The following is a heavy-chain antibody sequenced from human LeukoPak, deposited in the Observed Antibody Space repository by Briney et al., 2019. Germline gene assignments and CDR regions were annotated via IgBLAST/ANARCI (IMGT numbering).Heavy chain of an antibody. CDR1: GFTFDDYA. J-gene: IGHJ4*02. D-gene: IGHD2-2*01. V-gene: IGHV3-9*01. Sequence: GGSLRLSCAASGFTFDDYAMHWVRQAPGKGLEWVSGISWNSGSIGYADSVKGRFTISRDNAKNSLYLQMNSLRAEDTAVYYCAKEGCSSTSCYDYWGQGTLVTVSS. CDR3: AKEGCSSTSCYDY. CDR2: ISWNSGSI.